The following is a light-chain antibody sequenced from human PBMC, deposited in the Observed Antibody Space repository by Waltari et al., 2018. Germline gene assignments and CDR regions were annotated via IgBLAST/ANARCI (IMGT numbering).Light chain of an antibody. Sequence: DVQMTQSPSSLSASVGDRVTITCRASQGINNYLSWYPQKPGKAPKRLIYYASCLERVVPSRFSGSGSGTDYTLTISSLQPEAIATYYCQQYDNFPPTFGGGTKVEIK. J-gene: IGKJ4*01. CDR3: QQYDNFPPT. V-gene: IGKV1-33*01. CDR1: QGINNY. CDR2: YAS.